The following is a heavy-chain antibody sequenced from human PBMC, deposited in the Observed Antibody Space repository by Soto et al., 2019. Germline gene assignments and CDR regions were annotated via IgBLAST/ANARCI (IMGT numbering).Heavy chain of an antibody. CDR2: ISYDGSNK. V-gene: IGHV3-30-3*01. D-gene: IGHD6-13*01. Sequence: GGSLRLSCAASGFTFSSYAMRWVRQAPGKGLEWVAVISYDGSNKYYADSVKGRFTISRDNSKNTLYLQMNSLRAEDTAVYYCARGARGIAAAGTHVPDYWGQGTLVTVSS. CDR3: ARGARGIAAAGTHVPDY. CDR1: GFTFSSYA. J-gene: IGHJ4*02.